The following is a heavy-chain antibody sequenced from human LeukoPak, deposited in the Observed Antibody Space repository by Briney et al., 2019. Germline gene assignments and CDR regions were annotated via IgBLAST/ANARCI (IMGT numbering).Heavy chain of an antibody. Sequence: SGGSLRLSCAASGFTFSSYAMSWVRQAPGKGLEWVSAISGSGGSTYYADSVKGRFTISRDNSKNTLYLQMNSLRVEDTAVYYCAKGLDYYYYGMDVWGQGTTVTVSS. CDR3: AKGLDYYYYGMDV. CDR2: ISGSGGST. CDR1: GFTFSSYA. V-gene: IGHV3-23*01. J-gene: IGHJ6*02.